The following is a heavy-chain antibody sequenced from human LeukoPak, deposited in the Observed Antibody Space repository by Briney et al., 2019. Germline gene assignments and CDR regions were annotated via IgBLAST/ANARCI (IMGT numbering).Heavy chain of an antibody. CDR1: GFTFSSYA. Sequence: QSGGSPRLSCAASGFTFSSYAMSWVRQAPGKGLEWVSIISGSGRSTYYADSVKGRFTISRDNSKNTFYLQINSLRAEDTALYYCAKLDRTGTTGWWDYWGQGTLVTVSS. CDR2: ISGSGRST. V-gene: IGHV3-23*01. D-gene: IGHD1-1*01. J-gene: IGHJ4*02. CDR3: AKLDRTGTTGWWDY.